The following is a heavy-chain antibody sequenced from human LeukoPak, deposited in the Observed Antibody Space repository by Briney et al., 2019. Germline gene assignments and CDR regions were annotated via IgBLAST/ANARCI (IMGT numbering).Heavy chain of an antibody. J-gene: IGHJ5*02. Sequence: GGSLRLSCAASGFTVSSDYMSWVRQAPGKGLEWVPVIYSGGSTYYADSVKGRFTISRDKSKNTVYLQMNSLRFEDTAMYYCARNWFDPWGQGTLVTVSS. V-gene: IGHV3-53*05. CDR2: IYSGGST. CDR1: GFTVSSDY. CDR3: ARNWFDP.